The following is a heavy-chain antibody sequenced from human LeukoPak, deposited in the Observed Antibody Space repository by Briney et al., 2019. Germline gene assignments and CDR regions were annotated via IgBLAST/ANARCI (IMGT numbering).Heavy chain of an antibody. CDR2: VFYRDRT. Sequence: SETLSLTCTVSGDSVTSDSYYWGWIRQSPRKGLEWIGSVFYRDRTYYNPPLRSRLTITVDTVKNEVSLNLRSVTAADTAIYYCVRHLAGVAKGYFDYWGQGIQITVSS. CDR3: VRHLAGVAKGYFDY. CDR1: GDSVTSDSYY. J-gene: IGHJ4*02. V-gene: IGHV4-39*01. D-gene: IGHD3-10*01.